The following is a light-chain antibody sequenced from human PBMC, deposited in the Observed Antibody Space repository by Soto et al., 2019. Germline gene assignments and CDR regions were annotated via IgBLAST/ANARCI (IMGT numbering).Light chain of an antibody. J-gene: IGLJ1*01. V-gene: IGLV1-40*01. Sequence: QSVLTQPPSVSGAPGQRVTISCTGSSSNIGSGYDVHWYQQLPGTAPKLLIYDDFNRPSGVPDRFSGSKSGTSASLAITGLQAEDDTDYYCQSYDSSLSGFVFGTGTKVTVL. CDR2: DDF. CDR1: SSNIGSGYD. CDR3: QSYDSSLSGFV.